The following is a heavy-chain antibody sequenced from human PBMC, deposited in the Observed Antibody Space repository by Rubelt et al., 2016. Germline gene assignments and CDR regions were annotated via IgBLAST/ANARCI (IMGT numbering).Heavy chain of an antibody. CDR2: VTSGGST. Sequence: EVQLLESGGGSVQPGGSLRLSCAASGFTFTNYAMSWVRQAPGKGLDWVAAVTSGGSTYYADSVKGRFTISRDNSRNTLFLQMNILRAEDTALYYRAKPGSKNSWNDDFDSWGQGTLVTVSP. CDR1: GFTFTNYA. CDR3: AKPGSKNSWNDDFDS. V-gene: IGHV3-23*01. D-gene: IGHD1-1*01. J-gene: IGHJ4*02.